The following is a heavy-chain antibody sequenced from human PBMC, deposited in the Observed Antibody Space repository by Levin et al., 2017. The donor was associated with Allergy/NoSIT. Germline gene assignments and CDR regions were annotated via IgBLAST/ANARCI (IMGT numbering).Heavy chain of an antibody. CDR1: GGTFSSYA. D-gene: IGHD6-13*01. CDR3: ARGEAAGTTHGFDP. V-gene: IGHV1-69*13. J-gene: IGHJ5*02. CDR2: IIPIFGTA. Sequence: ASVKVSCKASGGTFSSYAISWVRQAPGQGLEWMGGIIPIFGTANYAQKFQGRVTITADESTSTAYMELSSLRSEDTAVYYCARGEAAGTTHGFDPWGQGTLVTVSS.